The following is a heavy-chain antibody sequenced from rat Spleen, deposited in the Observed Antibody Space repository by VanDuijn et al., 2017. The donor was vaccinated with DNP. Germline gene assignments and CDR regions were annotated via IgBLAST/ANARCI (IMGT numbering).Heavy chain of an antibody. V-gene: IGHV5-7*01. CDR1: GFTFSDYN. Sequence: EVQLVESGGGLVQPGRSLKLSCAASGFTFSDYNMAWVRQAPKKGLEWVGTISYDRSDTYYRESVKGRFTMSRDNAKRTLYLQMDSLRSEDTATYYCARGYDGYDYWGQGVMVTVSS. D-gene: IGHD1-12*03. CDR2: ISYDRSDT. CDR3: ARGYDGYDY. J-gene: IGHJ2*01.